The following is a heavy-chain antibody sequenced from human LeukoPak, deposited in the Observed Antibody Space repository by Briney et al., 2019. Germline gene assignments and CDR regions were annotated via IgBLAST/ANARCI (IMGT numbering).Heavy chain of an antibody. J-gene: IGHJ6*02. V-gene: IGHV1-18*04. CDR1: GYTFTSYG. CDR3: ARVAAIVVVPAANSYGMDV. D-gene: IGHD2-2*01. CDR2: ISAYNGNT. Sequence: ASVKVSCKASGYTFTSYGISWVRQAPGQGLEWMGWISAYNGNTNYAPKLQGRVTMTTDTSTSTAYMELRSLRSDDTAVYYCARVAAIVVVPAANSYGMDVWGQGTTVTVSS.